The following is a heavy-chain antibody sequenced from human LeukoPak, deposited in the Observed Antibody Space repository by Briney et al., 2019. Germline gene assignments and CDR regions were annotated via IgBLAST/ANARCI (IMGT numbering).Heavy chain of an antibody. CDR1: GGTFSSYA. D-gene: IGHD6-19*01. CDR3: ARDDPYSSGWYYFDY. CDR2: IIPIFGTA. V-gene: IGHV1-69*01. J-gene: IGHJ4*02. Sequence: SVKVSCKASGGTFSSYAISWVRQAPGQGLEWMGGIIPIFGTANYAQKFQGRVTITADESTSTAYMELSSLRSEDTAVYYCARDDPYSSGWYYFDYWGQGTLVTVSS.